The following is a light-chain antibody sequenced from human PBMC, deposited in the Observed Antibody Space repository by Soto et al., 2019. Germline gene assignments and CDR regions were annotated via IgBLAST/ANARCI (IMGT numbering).Light chain of an antibody. CDR3: QRYGGPSWT. V-gene: IGKV3-20*01. Sequence: NVLAQSPGTLSLSPGERSTLSVSASQSVTSNYLAWYQQKPGQAPRLLIFGASSRATGIPDKFSGSGSGTDFTLTISRLEPDDFAVYYCQRYGGPSWTFGQGTKVDIK. CDR1: QSVTSNY. CDR2: GAS. J-gene: IGKJ1*01.